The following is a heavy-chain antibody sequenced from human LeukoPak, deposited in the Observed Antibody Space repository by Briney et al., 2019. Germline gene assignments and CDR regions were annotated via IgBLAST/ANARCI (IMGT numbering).Heavy chain of an antibody. CDR2: INHSGST. Sequence: SETLSLTCAVYGGSFSGYYWSWIRQPPGKGREWIGEINHSGSTNYNPSLESRGTISVDTSKNQLSLKLSSVPAADTAVFYCARLLQSGRSRGMDVWGKGTTVTVSS. CDR1: GGSFSGYY. V-gene: IGHV4-34*01. J-gene: IGHJ6*04. D-gene: IGHD3-10*01. CDR3: ARLLQSGRSRGMDV.